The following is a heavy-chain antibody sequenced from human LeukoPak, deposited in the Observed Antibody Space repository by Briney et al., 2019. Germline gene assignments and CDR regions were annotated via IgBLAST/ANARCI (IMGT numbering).Heavy chain of an antibody. J-gene: IGHJ3*02. CDR1: GFPSSSYW. Sequence: GSLSLSCAASGFPSSSYWMHWVRQAPGKGLVWVSRINSDGSSASYADSVKGRFTISRDNAKNTLYLQMNSLRVEDTAVYYCARGGSYSSNAFDIWGQGTMVTVSA. D-gene: IGHD1-26*01. CDR2: INSDGSSA. V-gene: IGHV3-74*01. CDR3: ARGGSYSSNAFDI.